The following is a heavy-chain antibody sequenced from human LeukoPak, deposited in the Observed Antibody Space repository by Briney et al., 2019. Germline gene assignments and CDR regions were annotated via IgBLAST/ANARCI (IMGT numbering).Heavy chain of an antibody. Sequence: GGSLRLSCAASGFTFSSYGMHWVRQAPGKGLEWVAVISYDGSNKYYADSVKGRFTISRDNSKNTLFLHMNTLRAEDTAIYYCAKDRTVGASYWYFDLWGRGTLVTVSS. V-gene: IGHV3-30*18. CDR1: GFTFSSYG. D-gene: IGHD1-26*01. J-gene: IGHJ2*01. CDR3: AKDRTVGASYWYFDL. CDR2: ISYDGSNK.